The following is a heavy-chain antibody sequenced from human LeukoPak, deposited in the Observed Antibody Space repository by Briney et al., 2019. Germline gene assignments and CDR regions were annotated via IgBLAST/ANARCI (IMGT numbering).Heavy chain of an antibody. D-gene: IGHD6-19*01. Sequence: ASVKVSCKVSGYTLTELSMHWVRQAPGKGLEWMGGFAPEDGETIYAQKFRGRVTMTEDTSTDTAYMELSSLRSEDTAVYYCARMTRYSSGWYDWFDPWGQGTLVTVSS. CDR1: GYTLTELS. J-gene: IGHJ5*02. CDR3: ARMTRYSSGWYDWFDP. CDR2: FAPEDGET. V-gene: IGHV1-24*01.